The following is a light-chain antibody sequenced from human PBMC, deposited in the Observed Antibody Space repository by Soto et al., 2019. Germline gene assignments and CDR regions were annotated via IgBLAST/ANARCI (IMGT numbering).Light chain of an antibody. CDR2: QTS. Sequence: MTQSPSTLSGSVGDRVTLSCRASQYINTRLAWYQHRPGQAPRLLIYQTSIRAAGIPARFSASGTGTDFTLTISDVQPEDFAVYYCHQRQSWPRTFGQGTKVDIK. J-gene: IGKJ1*01. CDR1: QYINTR. V-gene: IGKV3D-15*03. CDR3: HQRQSWPRT.